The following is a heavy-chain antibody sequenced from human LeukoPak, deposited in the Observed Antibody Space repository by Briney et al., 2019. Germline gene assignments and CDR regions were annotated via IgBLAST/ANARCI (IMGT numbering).Heavy chain of an antibody. D-gene: IGHD6-13*01. J-gene: IGHJ5*02. CDR2: IYYSGST. Sequence: SGTLSLTCTVSGGSISSYYWSWIRQPPGKGLEWIGYIYYSGSTNYNPSPKSRVTISVDTSKNQFSLKLSSVTAADTAVYYCARKGRQQLSTWGQGTLVTVSS. CDR1: GGSISSYY. CDR3: ARKGRQQLST. V-gene: IGHV4-59*12.